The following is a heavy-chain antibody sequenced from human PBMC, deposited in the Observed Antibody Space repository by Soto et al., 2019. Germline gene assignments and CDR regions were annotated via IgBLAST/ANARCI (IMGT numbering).Heavy chain of an antibody. CDR2: VYNTGRT. D-gene: IGHD3-10*01. CDR3: ARDATMVRDYSRWYYGLDF. V-gene: IGHV4-31*03. CDR1: GDSISSADYY. Sequence: QVQLQESGPGLVKPSQTLSLTCTVSGDSISSADYYWGWIRQHPEKGLEWIGYVYNTGRTYYNPSRKSRATMSVDTSKNQFSLKLSSMTAADTAVYYCARDATMVRDYSRWYYGLDFWGQGTMVTVSS. J-gene: IGHJ6*02.